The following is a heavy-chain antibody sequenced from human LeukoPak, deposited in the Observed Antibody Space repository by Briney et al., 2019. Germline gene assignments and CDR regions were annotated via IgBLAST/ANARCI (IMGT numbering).Heavy chain of an antibody. Sequence: ASVKVSCKASGYTFTDYHLHWVRQAPGQGLEWMGWINPNSGGTNYAQKFQDRVTMTRDTSINTAYMELSRLRSDDTAVYYCARDGRGITIFGVVIIDYYYMDVWGKGTTVTVSS. V-gene: IGHV1-2*02. CDR3: ARDGRGITIFGVVIIDYYYMDV. CDR1: GYTFTDYH. J-gene: IGHJ6*03. CDR2: INPNSGGT. D-gene: IGHD3-3*01.